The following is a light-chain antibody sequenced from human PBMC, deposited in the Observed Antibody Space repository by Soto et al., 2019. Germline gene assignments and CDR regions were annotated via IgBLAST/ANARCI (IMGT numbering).Light chain of an antibody. CDR2: AAS. CDR1: QGVRND. V-gene: IGKV1-6*01. J-gene: IGKJ1*01. CDR3: LQDYNYPRT. Sequence: AIQMTQSPSSLSASVGDRVIISCRASQGVRNDLAWYQQKPGKAPRLLIYAASSLQSGVPSRFSGSASGTEFTLTITSLQPEDFATYYCLQDYNYPRTFGQGTKVEIK.